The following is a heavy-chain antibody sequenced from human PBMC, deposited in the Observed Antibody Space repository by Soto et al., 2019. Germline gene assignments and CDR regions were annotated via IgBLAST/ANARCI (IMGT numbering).Heavy chain of an antibody. Sequence: GESLKISCKGSGYSFTSYWIGWVRQMPGKGLEWMGIIYSGDSDTRYSPSFQGQVTISADKSISTAYLQWSSLKASDTAMYYCARGAKDCSSTSCPSPSYYYYGMDVWGQGTTVTVSS. V-gene: IGHV5-51*01. CDR1: GYSFTSYW. J-gene: IGHJ6*02. CDR3: ARGAKDCSSTSCPSPSYYYYGMDV. CDR2: IYSGDSDT. D-gene: IGHD2-2*01.